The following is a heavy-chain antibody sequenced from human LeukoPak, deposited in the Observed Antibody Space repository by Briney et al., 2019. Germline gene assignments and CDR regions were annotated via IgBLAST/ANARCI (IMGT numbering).Heavy chain of an antibody. CDR1: GGSFSGYY. Sequence: PSETLSLTCGVYGGSFSGYYWSWIRQSPGTGLDWIAEINHSGTTNYNPSFKSRVTISVDTSKNQFSLKLSSVTAADTAVYYCARTPYEYSYDYYYGMDVWGQGTTVTVSS. CDR2: INHSGTT. CDR3: ARTPYEYSYDYYYGMDV. V-gene: IGHV4-34*01. D-gene: IGHD5-18*01. J-gene: IGHJ6*02.